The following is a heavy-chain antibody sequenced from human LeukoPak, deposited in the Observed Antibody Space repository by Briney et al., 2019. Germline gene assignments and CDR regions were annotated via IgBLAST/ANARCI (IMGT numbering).Heavy chain of an antibody. Sequence: GESLHISCKGSGYSFTSYWIGWVRQMPGKGLEWMGIIYPGDSDTRYSPSFQGQVTISADKSISTAYLQWSSLKASDTAMYYCARQAWVPTSPSAAFDIWGQGTMVTVSS. CDR2: IYPGDSDT. D-gene: IGHD2/OR15-2a*01. CDR3: ARQAWVPTSPSAAFDI. J-gene: IGHJ3*02. V-gene: IGHV5-51*01. CDR1: GYSFTSYW.